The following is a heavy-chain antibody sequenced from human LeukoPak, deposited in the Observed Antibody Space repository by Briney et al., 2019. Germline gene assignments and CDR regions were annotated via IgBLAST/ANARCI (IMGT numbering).Heavy chain of an antibody. V-gene: IGHV3-23*01. J-gene: IGHJ5*02. CDR1: GFTSSSYA. CDR3: AKFPGYNWNYWFDP. Sequence: PGGSLRLSCAASGFTSSSYAMSWVRQAPGKGLEWVSAISGSGGSTYYADSVKGRFTISRDNSKNTLYLQMNSLRAEDTAVYYCAKFPGYNWNYWFDPWGQGTLVTVSS. D-gene: IGHD1-7*01. CDR2: ISGSGGST.